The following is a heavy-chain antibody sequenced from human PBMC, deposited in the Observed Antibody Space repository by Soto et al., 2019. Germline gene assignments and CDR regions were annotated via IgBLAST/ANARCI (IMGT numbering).Heavy chain of an antibody. J-gene: IGHJ4*02. CDR2: ISGSSQTI. CDR1: GFIFNTYS. D-gene: IGHD2-15*01. Sequence: GGSLRLSCAASGFIFNTYSMNWVRQAPGKGLEWVSYISGSSQTIFYADSVRGRFTISRDNANNSTYLQMVSLRDEDTAVYYCAGTLSWRKGPFDSWGQGTLVTVS. CDR3: AGTLSWRKGPFDS. V-gene: IGHV3-48*02.